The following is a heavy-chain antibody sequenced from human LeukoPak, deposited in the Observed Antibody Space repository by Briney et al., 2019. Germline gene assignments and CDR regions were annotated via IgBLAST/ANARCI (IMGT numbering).Heavy chain of an antibody. CDR3: ARKISYISVFDY. V-gene: IGHV4-59*02. D-gene: IGHD2-15*01. Sequence: SETLSLTCTVSGGSVSSYYWSWIRQPPGQGLEWIGYISDSGSTNYNPFLKSRITISVDTAGNQFSLWLSSVTAADTAVYYCARKISYISVFDYWGQGTLVTVSS. J-gene: IGHJ4*02. CDR2: ISDSGST. CDR1: GGSVSSYY.